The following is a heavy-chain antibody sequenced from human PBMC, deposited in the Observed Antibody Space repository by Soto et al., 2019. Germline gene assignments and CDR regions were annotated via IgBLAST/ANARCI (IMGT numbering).Heavy chain of an antibody. D-gene: IGHD2-2*01. V-gene: IGHV1-69*13. Sequence: GXSVKVSCKASGGPLISYAISWVRQAPGQGLEWMGGIIPIFGTANYAQKFQCRVTITADESTSTAYMELSSLRSEDTAVYYCARVVVVVPDAPNISYYYGMDVWGQGTTVTVSS. J-gene: IGHJ6*02. CDR3: ARVVVVVPDAPNISYYYGMDV. CDR2: IIPIFGTA. CDR1: GGPLISYA.